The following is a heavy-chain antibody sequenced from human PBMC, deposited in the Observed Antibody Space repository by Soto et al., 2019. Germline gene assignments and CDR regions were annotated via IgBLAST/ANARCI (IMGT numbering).Heavy chain of an antibody. CDR3: ARGTYYYDSSAYDGLLDY. D-gene: IGHD3-22*01. J-gene: IGHJ4*02. Sequence: QVQLVQSGAEVKKPGASVKVSCKASGYTFTSYYMHWVRQAPGQGLEWMGIINPSGGGTRYAQKFQGRVSMTRDTSTSTLYMELSSLRSEDTAVYYCARGTYYYDSSAYDGLLDYWGQGTLVAVSS. V-gene: IGHV1-46*03. CDR2: INPSGGGT. CDR1: GYTFTSYY.